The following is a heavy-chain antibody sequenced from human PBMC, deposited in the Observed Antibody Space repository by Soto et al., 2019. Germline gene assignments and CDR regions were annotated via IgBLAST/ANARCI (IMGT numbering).Heavy chain of an antibody. D-gene: IGHD6-19*01. V-gene: IGHV3-23*01. CDR2: INYHGVSP. Sequence: GXSLRLSCAASGFTFSSYGMIWFRQAPVNGLEWVASINYHGVSPTYADSLRARLTISRDNSKNTLYLQINNLIADETGKYYCSPDSGAGVLDCWGQGTRVTVS. J-gene: IGHJ4*02. CDR3: SPDSGAGVLDC. CDR1: GFTFSSYG.